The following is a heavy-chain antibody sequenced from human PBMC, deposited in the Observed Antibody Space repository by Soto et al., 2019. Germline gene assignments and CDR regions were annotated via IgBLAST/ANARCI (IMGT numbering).Heavy chain of an antibody. CDR2: IVVGSGNT. CDR1: GFTFTSST. V-gene: IGHV1-58*02. J-gene: IGHJ5*02. Sequence: QMQLVQSGPEVKKPGTSVKVSCKASGFTFTSSTMQWVRQARGQRLEWIGWIVVGSGNTNYAQKFQERVTITRDMSKRSACVGLRRLRSEETAVYYGATTGGFGELYSGFDPWGQGTLVTVSS. D-gene: IGHD3-10*01. CDR3: ATTGGFGELYSGFDP.